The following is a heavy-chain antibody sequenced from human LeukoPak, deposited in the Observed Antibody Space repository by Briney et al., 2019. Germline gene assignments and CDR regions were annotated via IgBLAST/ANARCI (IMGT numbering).Heavy chain of an antibody. V-gene: IGHV1-18*01. J-gene: IGHJ6*03. Sequence: ASVKVSCKASGYTFTSYGISWVRQAPGQGLEWMGWISAYNGNTNYAQKLQGRVTMTTDTSTSTAYMELRSLRSDDTAVYYCARDSGQYDFWSGYYTYYYYYYMDVWGKGTTVTVSS. CDR2: ISAYNGNT. D-gene: IGHD3-3*01. CDR3: ARDSGQYDFWSGYYTYYYYYYMDV. CDR1: GYTFTSYG.